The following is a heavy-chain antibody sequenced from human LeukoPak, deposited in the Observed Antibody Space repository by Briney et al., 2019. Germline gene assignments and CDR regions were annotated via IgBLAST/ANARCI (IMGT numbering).Heavy chain of an antibody. V-gene: IGHV4-59*01. CDR3: ARGQFWDVEMATKHDAFDI. D-gene: IGHD5-24*01. Sequence: SETLSLTCGVSGGSISSYYWAWIRQAPGKGLEWIGYIYYAGSTNYNPSLKSRVTMSVDMSRNQFSLRMTSVTAADTAVYYCARGQFWDVEMATKHDAFDIWGQGTMVTVSS. CDR1: GGSISSYY. J-gene: IGHJ3*02. CDR2: IYYAGST.